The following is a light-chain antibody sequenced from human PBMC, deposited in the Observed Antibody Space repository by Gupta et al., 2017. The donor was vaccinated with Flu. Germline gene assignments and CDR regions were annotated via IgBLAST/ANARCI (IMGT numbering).Light chain of an antibody. V-gene: IGKV1-39*01. Sequence: DIRMTQSPSSLSASVGDRVTITCRASQSISSYLNWYQQKPGKAPKLLIYAASSLQSGVPSRFSGSGSGTDFTLTISSLQPEDFATYYCQQSYSTPSTFGQGTQLEIK. CDR3: QQSYSTPST. CDR2: AAS. J-gene: IGKJ5*01. CDR1: QSISSY.